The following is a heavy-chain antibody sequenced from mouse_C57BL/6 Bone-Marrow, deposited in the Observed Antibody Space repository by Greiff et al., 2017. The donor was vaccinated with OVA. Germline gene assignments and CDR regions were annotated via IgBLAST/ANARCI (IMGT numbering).Heavy chain of an antibody. V-gene: IGHV1-20*01. CDR3: ARPPYDYVVPFAY. D-gene: IGHD2-4*01. J-gene: IGHJ3*01. Sequence: LVEPGDSVKISCKASGYSFTGYFMNWVMQSHGKSLEWIGRINPYNGDTFYNQKFKGKATLTVDKSSSTAHMELRSLTSEDSAVYYCARPPYDYVVPFAYWGQGTLVTVSA. CDR2: INPYNGDT. CDR1: GYSFTGYF.